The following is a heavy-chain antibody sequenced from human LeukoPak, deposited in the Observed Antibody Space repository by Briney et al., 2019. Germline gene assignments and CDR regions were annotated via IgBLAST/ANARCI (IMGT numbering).Heavy chain of an antibody. Sequence: GGSLRLSCAASGFTLSSYWMSWVRQAPGKGLEWVANIKQDGSEKYYVDSVKGRFTISRDNAKNSLYLQMNSLRAEDTAVYYCARDRAGGGSRTSYFDYWGQGTLVTVSS. J-gene: IGHJ4*02. D-gene: IGHD1-26*01. CDR3: ARDRAGGGSRTSYFDY. CDR2: IKQDGSEK. CDR1: GFTLSSYW. V-gene: IGHV3-7*01.